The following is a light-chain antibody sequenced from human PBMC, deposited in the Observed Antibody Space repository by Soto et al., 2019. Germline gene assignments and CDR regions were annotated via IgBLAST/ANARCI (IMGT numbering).Light chain of an antibody. J-gene: IGLJ1*01. Sequence: QSLLTEPASLSGSPGQSITISCTGTISDVGSYNYVSWYQQYPGKAPKLMIYDVSTRPSGVSDRFSGSKSGNTASLTISGLRAEDEADYYCGSYTTSSNYVFGTGTKVTVL. CDR3: GSYTTSSNYV. V-gene: IGLV2-14*03. CDR2: DVS. CDR1: ISDVGSYNY.